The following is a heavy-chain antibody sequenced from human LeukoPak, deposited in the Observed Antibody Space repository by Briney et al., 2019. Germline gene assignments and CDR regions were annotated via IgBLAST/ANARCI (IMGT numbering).Heavy chain of an antibody. D-gene: IGHD3-9*01. CDR2: ISSSSSYI. Sequence: GGSLRLSCAASGFTFSSYSMNWVRQAPGKGLEWVSSISSSSSYIYYADSVKGRFTISRDNAKNSLYLQMNSLRAEDTAVYYCARDRRPRGGRYFDWLTSKLFDYWGQGTLVTVSS. CDR1: GFTFSSYS. J-gene: IGHJ4*02. CDR3: ARDRRPRGGRYFDWLTSKLFDY. V-gene: IGHV3-21*01.